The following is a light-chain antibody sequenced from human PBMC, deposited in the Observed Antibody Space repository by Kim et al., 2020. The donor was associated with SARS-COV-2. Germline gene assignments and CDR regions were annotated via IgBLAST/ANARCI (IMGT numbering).Light chain of an antibody. CDR1: RSNIGNDP. CDR3: ATWDSGLSVGV. J-gene: IGLJ3*02. CDR2: DNN. V-gene: IGLV1-51*01. Sequence: QSVLTQPPTVSAATGQKVTITCFGSRSNIGNDPVSWYQKFPGTAPRLITYDNNKRPSWMPDRFSSSKSGTSASLGITGLQTGDEADYYCATWDSGLSVGVFRGWTKVTFL.